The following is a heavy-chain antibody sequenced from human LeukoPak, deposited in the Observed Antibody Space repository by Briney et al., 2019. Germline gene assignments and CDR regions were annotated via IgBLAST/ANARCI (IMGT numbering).Heavy chain of an antibody. CDR2: ISSSSSTI. CDR3: AKDSGYYDSSGYFYYYYMGV. J-gene: IGHJ6*03. D-gene: IGHD3-22*01. V-gene: IGHV3-48*01. CDR1: GFTFSSYS. Sequence: GGPLRLSCAASGFTFSSYSMNWVRQAPGKGLEWVSYISSSSSTIYYADSVKGRFTISRDNAKNSLYLQMNSLRAEDTAVYYCAKDSGYYDSSGYFYYYYMGVWGKGTTVTVSS.